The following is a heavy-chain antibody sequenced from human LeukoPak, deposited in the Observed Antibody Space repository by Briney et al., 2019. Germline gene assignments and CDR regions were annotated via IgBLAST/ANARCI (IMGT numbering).Heavy chain of an antibody. CDR1: GFMFNSYS. CDR2: INSGGTII. D-gene: IGHD6-19*01. Sequence: GGSLRLSCAASGFMFNSYSMSWVRQAPGKGLEWVSYINSGGTIIDYADSVKGRFTISRDNAENSLHLHMNSLRVEDTAVYYCVRDQGIAVTYYFDYWGQGALVTVSS. V-gene: IGHV3-48*01. CDR3: VRDQGIAVTYYFDY. J-gene: IGHJ4*02.